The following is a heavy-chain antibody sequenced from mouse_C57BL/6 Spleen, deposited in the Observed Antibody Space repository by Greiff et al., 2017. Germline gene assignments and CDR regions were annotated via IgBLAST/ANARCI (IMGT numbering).Heavy chain of an antibody. CDR3: AREASHYAMDY. Sequence: VQLQQPGAELVKPGASVKLSCKASGYTFTSYWMHWVKQRPGQGLEWIGMIHPNSGSTNYNEKFKSKATLTVDKSSSTAYMQLSSLTSEDSAVYYCAREASHYAMDYWGQGTSVTVSS. V-gene: IGHV1-64*01. CDR2: IHPNSGST. CDR1: GYTFTSYW. D-gene: IGHD6-1*01. J-gene: IGHJ4*01.